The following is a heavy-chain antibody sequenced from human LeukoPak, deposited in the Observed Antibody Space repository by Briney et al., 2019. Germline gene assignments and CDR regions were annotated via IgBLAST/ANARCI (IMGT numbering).Heavy chain of an antibody. CDR2: IYPGDSDT. D-gene: IGHD5-18*01. V-gene: IGHV5-51*01. Sequence: GESLKISCKGSGYSFTSYWIGWVRQMPGKGLESMGIIYPGDSDTRYSPSFQGPVTISADKSISTAYLQWSSLKASDTAMYYCARLVVYSYGYPDYRGQGTLVTVSS. CDR3: ARLVVYSYGYPDY. J-gene: IGHJ4*02. CDR1: GYSFTSYW.